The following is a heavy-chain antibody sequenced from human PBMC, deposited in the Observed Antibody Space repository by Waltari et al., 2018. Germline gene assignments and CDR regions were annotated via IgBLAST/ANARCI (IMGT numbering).Heavy chain of an antibody. CDR2: IYYSGST. V-gene: IGHV4-30-4*01. CDR1: GGSISSGDYY. D-gene: IGHD4-17*01. Sequence: QVQLQESGPGLVKPSQTLSLTCTVSGGSISSGDYYWGWIRQPPGKGLEWIGYIYYSGSTYYNPSLKSRVTISVDTSKNQFSLKLSSVTAADTAVYYCARVRGDWYGDYSLFDYWGQGTLVTVSS. J-gene: IGHJ4*02. CDR3: ARVRGDWYGDYSLFDY.